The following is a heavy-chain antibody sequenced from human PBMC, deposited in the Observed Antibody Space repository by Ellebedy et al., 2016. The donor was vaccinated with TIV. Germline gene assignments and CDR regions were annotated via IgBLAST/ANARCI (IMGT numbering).Heavy chain of an antibody. CDR1: GFTFSSYW. CDR2: MRQDGSQI. D-gene: IGHD5-12*01. Sequence: GESLKISCAASGFTFSSYWMIWVRQAPGKGLEWVANMRQDGSQINYGDSVKGRFTISRDNARDSLYLQMDSLKVEDTAVYYCARDFGHSGYDLLDYWGQGTLVTVSS. J-gene: IGHJ4*02. V-gene: IGHV3-7*01. CDR3: ARDFGHSGYDLLDY.